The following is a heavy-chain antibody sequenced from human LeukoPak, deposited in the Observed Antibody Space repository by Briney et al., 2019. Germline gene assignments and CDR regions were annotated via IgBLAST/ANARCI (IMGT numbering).Heavy chain of an antibody. V-gene: IGHV1-2*06. Sequence: ASVKVSCKASGYTFTGYYMHWVRQAPGPGLEWMGRINPNSGGTNYAQKFQGRVTMTRDTSISTAYMELSRLRSDDTAVYYCARGTTAMANDYWRLGTLVTVSS. CDR2: INPNSGGT. D-gene: IGHD5-18*01. CDR1: GYTFTGYY. J-gene: IGHJ4*02. CDR3: ARGTTAMANDY.